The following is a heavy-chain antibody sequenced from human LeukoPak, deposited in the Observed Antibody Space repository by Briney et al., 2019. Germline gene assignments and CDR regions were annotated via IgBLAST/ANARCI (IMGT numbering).Heavy chain of an antibody. CDR3: AKGITMVRGVLDY. CDR2: ISWNSGSI. CDR1: GFTFDDYA. D-gene: IGHD3-10*01. J-gene: IGHJ4*02. V-gene: IGHV3-9*01. Sequence: RPLRLSCAASGFTFDDYAMHWVRQAPGKGLEWVSGISWNSGSIGYADSVKGRFTISRDNAKNSLYLQMNSLRAEDTALYYCAKGITMVRGVLDYWGQGTLVTVSS.